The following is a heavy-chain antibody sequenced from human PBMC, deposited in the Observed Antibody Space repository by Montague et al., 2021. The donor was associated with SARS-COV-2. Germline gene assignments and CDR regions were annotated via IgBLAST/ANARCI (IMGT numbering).Heavy chain of an antibody. CDR3: AREYSNAYYYYYYMDV. CDR1: GGSISSGSYY. J-gene: IGHJ6*03. CDR2: IYTSGST. Sequence: TLSLTSTVSGGSISSGSYYWSWIRQPAGKGLEWIGRIYTSGSTNYNPSLKSRVTISVDTSKNQFSLKLSSVTAADTAVYYCAREYSNAYYYYYYMDVWGKGTTVTVSS. V-gene: IGHV4-61*02. D-gene: IGHD2-15*01.